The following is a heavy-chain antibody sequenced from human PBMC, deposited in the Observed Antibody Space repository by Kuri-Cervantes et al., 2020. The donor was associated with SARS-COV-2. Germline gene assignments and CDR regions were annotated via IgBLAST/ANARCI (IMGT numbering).Heavy chain of an antibody. CDR3: ARGSCSSTSCYYTNWFDP. J-gene: IGHJ5*02. Sequence: GGSLRLSCAASGFTFSNAWMNWVRQAPGKGLEWVSSISSSSSYIYYADSVKGRFTISRDNAKNSLYLQMNSLRAEDTAVYYCARGSCSSTSCYYTNWFDPWGQRTLVTVSS. D-gene: IGHD2-2*01. CDR1: GFTFSNAW. CDR2: ISSSSSYI. V-gene: IGHV3-21*01.